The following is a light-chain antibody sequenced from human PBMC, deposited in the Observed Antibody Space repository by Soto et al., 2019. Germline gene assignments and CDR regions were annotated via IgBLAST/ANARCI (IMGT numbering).Light chain of an antibody. CDR1: SCDVGGYNY. V-gene: IGLV2-8*01. Sequence: QSVLTQPPSASGSPGQSVTISCTGTSCDVGGYNYVSWYQQHPGKAPKLITYEVNKRPSGFPDRFSGSKSGNTASLTVSGLQAEDEADYYCSSYAGTPFVFGTVTKVTVL. CDR2: EVN. CDR3: SSYAGTPFV. J-gene: IGLJ1*01.